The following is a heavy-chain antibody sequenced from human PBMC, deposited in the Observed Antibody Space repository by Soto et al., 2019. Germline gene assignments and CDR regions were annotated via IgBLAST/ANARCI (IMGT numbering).Heavy chain of an antibody. CDR1: GGSISSYY. CDR3: ARQGYYGSGSYYTTVDYYGMDV. CDR2: IYYSGST. Sequence: SETLSLTCTVSGGSISSYYWSWIRQPPGKGLEWIGYIYYSGSTNYNPSLKSRVTISVDTSKNQFSLKLSSVTAADTAVYYCARQGYYGSGSYYTTVDYYGMDVWGQGTTVT. J-gene: IGHJ6*02. D-gene: IGHD3-10*01. V-gene: IGHV4-59*08.